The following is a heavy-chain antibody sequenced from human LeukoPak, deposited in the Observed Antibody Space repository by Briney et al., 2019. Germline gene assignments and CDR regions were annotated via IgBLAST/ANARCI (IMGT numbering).Heavy chain of an antibody. D-gene: IGHD2-2*01. J-gene: IGHJ4*02. CDR1: GYIFTSYW. Sequence: RGGALKISCQGSGYIFTSYWIGWVRQLPGKGLEWMGIIYPGDSDTRYSPSFQGQVTISADKSISTAYLQWSSLKASDTAMYYCARRFGYCSSTSCYAVDFWGQGTLVTVSS. CDR3: ARRFGYCSSTSCYAVDF. CDR2: IYPGDSDT. V-gene: IGHV5-51*01.